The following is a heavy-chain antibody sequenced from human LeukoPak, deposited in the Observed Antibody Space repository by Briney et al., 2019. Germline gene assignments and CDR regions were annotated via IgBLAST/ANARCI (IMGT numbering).Heavy chain of an antibody. D-gene: IGHD3-22*01. Sequence: SETLSLTCTVSGLSISSYYWSWIRQPPGKGLGWIGYIYYSGSTNYNPSLKSRGTISVGTSKNQFSLKLSSVTAADTAVYYCARALDYDSSGYHCVFDYWGQGTLVTVSS. V-gene: IGHV4-59*01. CDR1: GLSISSYY. J-gene: IGHJ4*02. CDR3: ARALDYDSSGYHCVFDY. CDR2: IYYSGST.